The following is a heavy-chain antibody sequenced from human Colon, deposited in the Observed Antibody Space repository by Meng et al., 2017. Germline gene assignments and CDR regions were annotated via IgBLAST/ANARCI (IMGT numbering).Heavy chain of an antibody. CDR1: GYTFTSSD. CDR3: ARTAMLDS. Sequence: QLQLVQSGAEVRKPVPSVKVTCKASGYTFTSSDINWVRQATGRGLEWLGWMNPNNGNTGSAQKFQGRVSMTRDTSIGKAYMELSGLTSEDTAVYYCARTAMLDSWGQGTLVTVSS. J-gene: IGHJ5*01. V-gene: IGHV1-8*01. CDR2: MNPNNGNT. D-gene: IGHD2-2*01.